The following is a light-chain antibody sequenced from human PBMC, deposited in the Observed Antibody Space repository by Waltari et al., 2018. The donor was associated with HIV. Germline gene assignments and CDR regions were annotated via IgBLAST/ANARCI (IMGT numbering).Light chain of an antibody. CDR2: EVS. J-gene: IGLJ1*01. Sequence: QSALTPPVSVSGSPGQSIAISCIGTNTAVGRYHYVSWYQHHPGKAPKLIIYEVSNRPSEVSNRFSGSKSGDTAFLTISGLHGEDEADYYCWSYTSSDTFVFGTGTKVTVL. CDR3: WSYTSSDTFV. V-gene: IGLV2-14*01. CDR1: NTAVGRYHY.